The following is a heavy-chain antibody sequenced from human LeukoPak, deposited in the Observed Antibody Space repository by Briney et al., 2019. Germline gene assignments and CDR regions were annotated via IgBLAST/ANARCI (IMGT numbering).Heavy chain of an antibody. CDR2: IYTSGST. J-gene: IGHJ4*02. V-gene: IGHV4-4*07. D-gene: IGHD5-12*01. CDR3: ARTSSWLAPFDY. Sequence: SETLSLTCTVSGGSISTYYWAWIRQSAGNGLEWIGRIYTSGSTNYNPSLKSRVTISVDTSKNQFSLKLSSVTAADTAVYYCARTSSWLAPFDYWGQGTLVTVSS. CDR1: GGSISTYY.